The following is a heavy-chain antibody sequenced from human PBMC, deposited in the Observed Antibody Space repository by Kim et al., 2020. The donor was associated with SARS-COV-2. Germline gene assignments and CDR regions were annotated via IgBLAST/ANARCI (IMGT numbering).Heavy chain of an antibody. V-gene: IGHV4-39*01. Sequence: SETLSLTCTVSGGSISSSSYYWGWIRQPPGKGLEWIGSVYYRGTTHYNSSLKSRVTITIDTPKNQFSLNQNSVTAADTDVFYSARLSVGAGGGLVDWG. CDR3: ARLSVGAGGGLVD. CDR2: VYYRGTT. CDR1: GGSISSSSYY. D-gene: IGHD1-26*01. J-gene: IGHJ1*01.